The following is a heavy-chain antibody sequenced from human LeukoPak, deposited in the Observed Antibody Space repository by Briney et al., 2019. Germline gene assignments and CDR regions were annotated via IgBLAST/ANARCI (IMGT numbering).Heavy chain of an antibody. CDR1: GYTFTGYY. J-gene: IGHJ4*02. Sequence: ASVKVSCKASGYTFTGYYMHWVRQAPGQGLEWMGWINPNSGGTNYAQKFQGRVTLIRDTSISTAYMELSRLRSDDTAVYYCARGPSTTVTNRNYFDYWGQGTLVTVSS. CDR3: ARGPSTTVTNRNYFDY. D-gene: IGHD4-11*01. V-gene: IGHV1-2*02. CDR2: INPNSGGT.